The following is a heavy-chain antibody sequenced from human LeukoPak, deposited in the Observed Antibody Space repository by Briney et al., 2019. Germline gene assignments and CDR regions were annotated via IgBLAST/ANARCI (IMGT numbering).Heavy chain of an antibody. CDR3: ARASGFCGGDCYSLTHFDY. Sequence: PSETLSLTCTVSGGSFSSSSYYWGWIRQPPGKGLEWIGSIYYSGITYYNPSLKSRVTISVDTSKNQFSLKLSSVTAADTAVYYCARASGFCGGDCYSLTHFDYWGQGTLVTVSS. CDR1: GGSFSSSSYY. CDR2: IYYSGIT. V-gene: IGHV4-39*07. D-gene: IGHD2-21*02. J-gene: IGHJ4*02.